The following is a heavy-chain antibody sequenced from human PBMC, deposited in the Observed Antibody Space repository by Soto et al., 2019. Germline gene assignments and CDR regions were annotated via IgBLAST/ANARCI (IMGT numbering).Heavy chain of an antibody. D-gene: IGHD6-13*01. J-gene: IGHJ4*02. CDR3: ARDSGSWYARWRPVDY. Sequence: SVKVSCKASGGTFSSYAISWVRQAPGQGLEWMGGIIPIFGTANYAQKFQGRVTITADESTSTAYMELSSLRSEDTAVYYCARDSGSWYARWRPVDYWGQGTLVTVSS. CDR2: IIPIFGTA. V-gene: IGHV1-69*13. CDR1: GGTFSSYA.